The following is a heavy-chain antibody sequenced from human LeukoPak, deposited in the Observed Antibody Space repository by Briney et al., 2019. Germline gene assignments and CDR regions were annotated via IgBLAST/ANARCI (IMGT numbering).Heavy chain of an antibody. CDR1: GFTFTNYW. CDR3: ARDPSLVVADYYYYYGMDV. CDR2: INSDGRST. D-gene: IGHD2-15*01. Sequence: HPGGSLRLSCAASGFTFTNYWMHWVRQAPGKGLAWVSRINSDGRSTTYADSVKGRFTISRDNAKNTLYLQMNSLRAEDTAVYYCARDPSLVVADYYYYYGMDVWGQGTTVTVSS. J-gene: IGHJ6*02. V-gene: IGHV3-74*03.